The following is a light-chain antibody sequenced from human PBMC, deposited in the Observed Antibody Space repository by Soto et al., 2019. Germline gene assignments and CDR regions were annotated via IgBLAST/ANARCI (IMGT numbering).Light chain of an antibody. CDR2: GAS. CDR3: QQYGRSSFT. V-gene: IGKV3-15*01. Sequence: EIVMTQSPATLSVSPGERATLSCRASQSVSINLAWYQQKPGQAPRLLFYGASTRATGIPARFSGSGSGTEFTLTISSLQSEDFAVYYCQQYGRSSFTFGPGTEVDIK. J-gene: IGKJ3*01. CDR1: QSVSIN.